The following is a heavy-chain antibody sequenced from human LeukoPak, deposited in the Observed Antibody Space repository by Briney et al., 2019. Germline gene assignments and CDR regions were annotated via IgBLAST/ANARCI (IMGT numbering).Heavy chain of an antibody. Sequence: ASVKVSCKASGYTFTSYGISWVRQAPGQGLEWMGWISAYNGNTNYAQKLRGRVTMTTDTSTSTAYMELRSLRSDDTAVYYCARVGSEGDIVVVPPINWGQGTLVTVSS. V-gene: IGHV1-18*01. CDR1: GYTFTSYG. CDR2: ISAYNGNT. J-gene: IGHJ4*02. D-gene: IGHD2-2*01. CDR3: ARVGSEGDIVVVPPIN.